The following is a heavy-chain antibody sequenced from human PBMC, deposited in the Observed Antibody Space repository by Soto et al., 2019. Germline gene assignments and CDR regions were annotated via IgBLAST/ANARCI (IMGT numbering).Heavy chain of an antibody. CDR3: ARDTESGSGYLSGVYYYGMDV. CDR2: ISAYNGNT. V-gene: IGHV1-18*01. D-gene: IGHD3-3*01. CDR1: GYTFTSYG. J-gene: IGHJ6*02. Sequence: ASVKVSCKASGYTFTSYGISWVRQAPGQGLEWMGWISAYNGNTNYAQKLQGRVTMTTDTPTSTAYMELRSLRSGDTAVYYCARDTESGSGYLSGVYYYGMDVWGQGTTVTVSS.